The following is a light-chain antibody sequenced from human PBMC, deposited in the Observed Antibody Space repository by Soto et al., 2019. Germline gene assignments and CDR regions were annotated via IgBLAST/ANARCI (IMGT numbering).Light chain of an antibody. Sequence: EIVLTQSPGTLSLSPGERATLSFRASHSVSRTYLAWYQQKPGQAPRLLMYGASDRATGTPVRFSGSGSGTDFTLTIRGLEPEDSAVYYCQQCGDSVTFGHGTRRDI. CDR1: HSVSRTY. J-gene: IGKJ5*01. CDR2: GAS. CDR3: QQCGDSVT. V-gene: IGKV3-20*01.